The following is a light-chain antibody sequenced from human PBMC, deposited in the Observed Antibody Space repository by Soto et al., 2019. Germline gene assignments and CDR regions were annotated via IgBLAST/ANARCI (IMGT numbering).Light chain of an antibody. Sequence: DIQMTQSPSSLSASVGDRVTITCRASQSISSYLNWYQQKPGKAPKLLIYAASSLQSGVPSRFSGSGSGRDFTLPISSLQPEDFATYYCQQSYSTLPYTFGQGTKLEIK. CDR2: AAS. J-gene: IGKJ2*01. CDR1: QSISSY. CDR3: QQSYSTLPYT. V-gene: IGKV1-39*01.